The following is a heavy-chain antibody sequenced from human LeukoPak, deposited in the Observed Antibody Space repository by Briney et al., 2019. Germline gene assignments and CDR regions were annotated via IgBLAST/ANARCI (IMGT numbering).Heavy chain of an antibody. CDR3: ARRYYYGSGLKYYFDY. J-gene: IGHJ4*02. CDR1: GYSFRTYW. CDR2: IYPGDSDT. D-gene: IGHD3-10*01. V-gene: IGHV5-51*01. Sequence: GESLKISCKGSGYSFRTYWIGWVRQMPGKGLEWMGIIYPGDSDTRYSPSFRGQVTISADKSISTAYLQWSSLKASDTAMYYCARRYYYGSGLKYYFDYWGQGTLVTVSS.